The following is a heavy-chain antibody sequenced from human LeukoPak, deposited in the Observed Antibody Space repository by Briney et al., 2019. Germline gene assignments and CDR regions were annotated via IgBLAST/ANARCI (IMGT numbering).Heavy chain of an antibody. CDR3: ARVLVAPDY. CDR2: ISAYNGNT. J-gene: IGHJ4*02. V-gene: IGHV1-18*01. CDR1: GYTFTSYG. D-gene: IGHD5-12*01. Sequence: GASVKVSCKASGYTFTSYGISWVRQAPGQGLEWMGWISAYNGNTNYAQKFQGRVTITADKSTSTAYMELSSLRSEDTAVYYCARVLVAPDYWGQGTLVTVSS.